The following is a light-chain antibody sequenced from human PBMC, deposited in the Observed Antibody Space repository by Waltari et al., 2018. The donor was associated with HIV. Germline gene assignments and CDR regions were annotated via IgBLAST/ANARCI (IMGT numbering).Light chain of an antibody. CDR3: AAWDDSLSAWV. CDR1: SSNIGRNY. V-gene: IGLV1-47*01. J-gene: IGLJ3*02. Sequence: QSVLTQPPSASGTPGQRVTISCSGSSSNIGRNYVYWYQQFPGTAPKLLSHRHNPGPPGVPVRFSGSQSCTSASLAISGLRSEDEADYYCAAWDDSLSAWVFGGGTKLTVL. CDR2: RHN.